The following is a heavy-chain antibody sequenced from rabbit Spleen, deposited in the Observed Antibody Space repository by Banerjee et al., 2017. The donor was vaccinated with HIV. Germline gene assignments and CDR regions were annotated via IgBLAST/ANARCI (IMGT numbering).Heavy chain of an antibody. V-gene: IGHV1S40*01. CDR2: IASSGSGFT. Sequence: HSLEESGGDLVKPGASLTLTCTASGFSFSSNDYMCWVRQAPGKGLEWISCIASSGSGFTYSATWAKGRFTCSKTSSTTVTLQMTSLTVADTATYFCARDTGSSFSSYGMDLWGQGTLVTVS. D-gene: IGHD8-1*01. J-gene: IGHJ6*01. CDR1: GFSFSSNDY. CDR3: ARDTGSSFSSYGMDL.